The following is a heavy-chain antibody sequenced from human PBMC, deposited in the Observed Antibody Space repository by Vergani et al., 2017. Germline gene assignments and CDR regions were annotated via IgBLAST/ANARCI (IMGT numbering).Heavy chain of an antibody. CDR2: ICHTEDT. Sequence: QVQLQESGPGLVKPPGTLSLTCAVSGYSISSNNCWIWVRQPPGKGLEWIGDICHTEDTKYSPALKGRITVSVDESRNLFSLRLNSVTAADTAVYYCATVGYRRWGYYFDYWGQGILVTVSS. J-gene: IGHJ4*02. V-gene: IGHV4-4*03. D-gene: IGHD2-2*02. CDR1: GYSISSNNC. CDR3: ATVGYRRWGYYFDY.